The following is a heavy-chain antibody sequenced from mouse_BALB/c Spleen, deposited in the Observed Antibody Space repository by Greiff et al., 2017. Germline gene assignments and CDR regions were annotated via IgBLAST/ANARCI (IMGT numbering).Heavy chain of an antibody. V-gene: IGHV3-2*02. J-gene: IGHJ4*01. D-gene: IGHD2-1*01. CDR3: ARGRNGNYVGAMDY. CDR1: GYSITSDYA. Sequence: EVHLVESGPGLVKPSQSLSLTCTVTGYSITSDYAWYWIRQFPGNKLEWMGFISYSGSTSYNPSLKSRISITRDTSKNQFFLQLNSVTTEDTATYYCARGRNGNYVGAMDYWGQGTSVTVSS. CDR2: ISYSGST.